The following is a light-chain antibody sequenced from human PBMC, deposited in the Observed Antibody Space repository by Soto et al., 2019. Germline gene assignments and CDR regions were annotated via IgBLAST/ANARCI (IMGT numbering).Light chain of an antibody. Sequence: EIGLTQSPCTLSSSPRERATLSCMASKSVSSSSLAWYQQKPGQAPRLLIYDTSSRATGIPDRFSGSGSGTDFTLTISRLEPEDFAVYYCQQYVRSPLPFGGGTKVDIK. CDR1: KSVSSSS. CDR2: DTS. V-gene: IGKV3-20*01. CDR3: QQYVRSPLP. J-gene: IGKJ4*01.